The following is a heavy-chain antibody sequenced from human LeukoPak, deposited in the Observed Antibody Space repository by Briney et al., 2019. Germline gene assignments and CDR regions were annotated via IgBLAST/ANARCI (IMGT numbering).Heavy chain of an antibody. CDR3: AKGSYFDWLSPLDY. Sequence: PGGSLRLSCAASGFTFSSYAMSWVRQAPGKGLEWVSAISGSGGSTYYADSVKGRFTISRDNSKNTLYLQMNSLRAEDTAVYYCAKGSYFDWLSPLDYWGQGTLVTVSS. J-gene: IGHJ4*02. CDR2: ISGSGGST. D-gene: IGHD3-9*01. V-gene: IGHV3-23*01. CDR1: GFTFSSYA.